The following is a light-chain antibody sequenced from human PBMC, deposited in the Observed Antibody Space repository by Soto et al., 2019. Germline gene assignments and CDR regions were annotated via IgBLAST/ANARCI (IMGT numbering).Light chain of an antibody. CDR1: QSIGNY. Sequence: DIQMTQSPSSLSASIGDRVTITCRAGQSIGNYLNWYQQKPGKAPSLLIYATSSLQSGVPSRFSGSGSGTEFTLTISSLQLEDFAIYYCQQIYISTWTFGQGTKVEIK. V-gene: IGKV1-39*01. J-gene: IGKJ1*01. CDR3: QQIYISTWT. CDR2: ATS.